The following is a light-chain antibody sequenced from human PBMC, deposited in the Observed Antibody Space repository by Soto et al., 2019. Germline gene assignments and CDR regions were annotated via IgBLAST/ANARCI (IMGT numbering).Light chain of an antibody. Sequence: DIPMTQSPSSLSASVGDRVTITCRASQSISRYLNWYQQKPGRPPTLLIFETSTLQSGVPSRFSGRGVGSDFTLTISSLQPEDFAVYYCLQSFTTPLTFGGGTTAEIQ. CDR3: LQSFTTPLT. CDR1: QSISRY. V-gene: IGKV1-39*01. CDR2: ETS. J-gene: IGKJ4*01.